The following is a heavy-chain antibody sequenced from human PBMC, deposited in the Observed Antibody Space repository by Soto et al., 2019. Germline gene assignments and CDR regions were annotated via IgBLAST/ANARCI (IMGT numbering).Heavy chain of an antibody. CDR2: ISGSGGST. J-gene: IGHJ4*02. Sequence: GGSLRLSCAASGFTFSSYAMSWVRQAPGKGLEWVSAISGSGGSTYYADSVKGRFTISRDNSKNTLYLQMNSLRAEDTAVYYCARGGSDGLHSTLDYWGQRTLVTVSS. D-gene: IGHD4-4*01. CDR1: GFTFSSYA. CDR3: ARGGSDGLHSTLDY. V-gene: IGHV3-23*01.